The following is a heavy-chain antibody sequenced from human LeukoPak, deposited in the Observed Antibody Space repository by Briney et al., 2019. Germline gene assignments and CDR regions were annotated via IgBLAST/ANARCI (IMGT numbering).Heavy chain of an antibody. CDR1: GGTFSSYA. V-gene: IGHV1-69*05. J-gene: IGHJ4*02. D-gene: IGHD3-22*01. CDR3: ARERTTMIVVDNYFDY. CDR2: IIPIFGTA. Sequence: SVKVSCKASGGTFSSYAISWVRQAPGQGLEWMGRIIPIFGTANYAQKFQGRVTITTDESTSTAYMELSSLRSEDTAVYYCARERTTMIVVDNYFDYWGQGTLVTVSS.